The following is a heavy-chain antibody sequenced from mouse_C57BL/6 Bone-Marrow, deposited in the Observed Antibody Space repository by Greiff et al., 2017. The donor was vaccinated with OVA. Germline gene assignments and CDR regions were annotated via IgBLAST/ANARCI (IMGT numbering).Heavy chain of an antibody. D-gene: IGHD2-2*01. CDR3: TRWGVTTTHWYFDV. CDR2: IDPETGGT. J-gene: IGHJ1*03. V-gene: IGHV1-15*01. CDR1: GYTFTDYE. Sequence: QVQLKESGAELVRPGASVTLSCKASGYTFTDYEMHWVKQTPVHGLEWIGAIDPETGGTAYNQKFKGKAILTADKSSSTAYMELRSLTSEDSAVYYCTRWGVTTTHWYFDVWGTGTTVTVSS.